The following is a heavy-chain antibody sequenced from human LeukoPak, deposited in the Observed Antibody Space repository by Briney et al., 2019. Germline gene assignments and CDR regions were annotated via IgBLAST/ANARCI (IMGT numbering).Heavy chain of an antibody. V-gene: IGHV4-31*03. Sequence: SETLSLTCTVSGGSISSGGYYWSWIRQHPGKGLEWIGYIYYSGSTYYNPSLKSRVTISVDTSKNQFSLKLSSVTAADTAVYYCARGPGWLQLLLLSWGQGTLVTVSS. D-gene: IGHD5-24*01. CDR3: ARGPGWLQLLLLS. J-gene: IGHJ4*02. CDR1: GGSISSGGYY. CDR2: IYYSGST.